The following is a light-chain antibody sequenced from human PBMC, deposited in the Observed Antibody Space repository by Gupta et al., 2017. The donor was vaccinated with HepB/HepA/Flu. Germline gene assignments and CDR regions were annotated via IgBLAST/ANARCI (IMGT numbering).Light chain of an antibody. CDR2: GNN. CDR3: QSYDNSLIGV. Sequence: QSVLTQPPSVSGPPGQRVTISCAGSSSNIGAGYDVHWYKQLQGTAPKLLIYGNNNRPSGVPERFSGSKSATSASLAITGLQAEDEADYYCQSYDNSLIGVFGGGTKLTVL. CDR1: SSNIGAGYD. V-gene: IGLV1-40*01. J-gene: IGLJ2*01.